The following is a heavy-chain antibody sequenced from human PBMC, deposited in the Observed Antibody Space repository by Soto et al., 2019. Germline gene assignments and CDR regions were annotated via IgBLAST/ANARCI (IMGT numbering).Heavy chain of an antibody. CDR3: ARERDWWFDP. J-gene: IGHJ5*02. CDR2: ISPNNGNT. V-gene: IGHV1-18*04. D-gene: IGHD3-9*01. CDR1: GYTFANYG. Sequence: QVPLVQSGAEVKKSGASVKVSCKASGYTFANYGINWVRQAPGQGLEWMGWISPNNGNTNYAQNLQGRVTMTTDTSTNTAYMELRSLTSDDTAVYYCARERDWWFDPWGQGTLVTVSS.